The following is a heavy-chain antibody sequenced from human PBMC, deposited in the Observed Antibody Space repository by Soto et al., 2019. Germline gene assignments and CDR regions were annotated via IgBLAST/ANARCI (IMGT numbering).Heavy chain of an antibody. CDR3: ARGYDISGWPLDY. CDR2: IYYSGNT. D-gene: IGHD3-22*01. J-gene: IGHJ4*02. V-gene: IGHV4-39*02. Sequence: SEALSLTCTVSGGSISSSNYYWGWIRQPPGKGLEWIASIYYSGNTYYIPSLKTRVTISVDTSKNHFSLILSSVTAADTAVYYCARGYDISGWPLDYWGQGTLVT. CDR1: GGSISSSNYY.